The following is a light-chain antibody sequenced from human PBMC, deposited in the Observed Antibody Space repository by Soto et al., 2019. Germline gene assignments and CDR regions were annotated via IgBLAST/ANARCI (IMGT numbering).Light chain of an antibody. Sequence: QLLLTQAPSASASLVASVKLTYTLSSGHSTYAIAWHQQQPEKGPRYLMKVDSDGSHNKGDGIPDRFSGSSSGTERYLTISSLQSEDEADYYCQTWGTGIRVFGGGTKLTVL. J-gene: IGLJ3*02. V-gene: IGLV4-69*01. CDR2: VDSDGSH. CDR3: QTWGTGIRV. CDR1: SGHSTYA.